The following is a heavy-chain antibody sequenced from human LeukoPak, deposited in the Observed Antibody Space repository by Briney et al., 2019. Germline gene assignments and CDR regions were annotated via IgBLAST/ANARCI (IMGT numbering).Heavy chain of an antibody. CDR2: INPNSGGT. J-gene: IGHJ4*02. Sequence: ASVKVSCKASGYTFTGYDMYWVRQAPGQGLEWMGWINPNSGGTNYAQKFHGRVTMTRDTSISTAYMELSRLRSDDTAVYYCATFEYTSSSLNYWGQGTLVTVSS. D-gene: IGHD6-6*01. CDR1: GYTFTGYD. V-gene: IGHV1-2*02. CDR3: ATFEYTSSSLNY.